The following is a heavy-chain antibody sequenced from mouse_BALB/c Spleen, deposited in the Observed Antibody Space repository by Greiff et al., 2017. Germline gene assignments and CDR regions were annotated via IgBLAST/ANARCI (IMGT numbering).Heavy chain of an antibody. Sequence: VKLQESGPGLVAPSQSLSITCTVSGFSLTDYGVSWIRQPPGKGLEWLGVIWGGGSTYYNSALKSRLSISKDNSKSQVFLKMNSLQTDDTAMYYCAKYPYGNYGGFAYWGQGTLVTVSA. V-gene: IGHV2-6-5*01. D-gene: IGHD2-1*01. CDR2: IWGGGST. CDR3: AKYPYGNYGGFAY. J-gene: IGHJ3*01. CDR1: GFSLTDYG.